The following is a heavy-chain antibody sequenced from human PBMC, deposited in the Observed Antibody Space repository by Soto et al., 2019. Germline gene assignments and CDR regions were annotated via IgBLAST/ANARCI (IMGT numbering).Heavy chain of an antibody. Sequence: GESLKISCAASGFTFSSYAMHWVRQAPGKGLEWVAVISYDGSNKYYADSVKGRFTISRDNSKNTLYLQMNSLRAEDTAVYYCARDHSWIQLWSTQYYFDYWGQGTLVTVSS. V-gene: IGHV3-30-3*01. J-gene: IGHJ4*02. CDR3: ARDHSWIQLWSTQYYFDY. CDR1: GFTFSSYA. CDR2: ISYDGSNK. D-gene: IGHD5-18*01.